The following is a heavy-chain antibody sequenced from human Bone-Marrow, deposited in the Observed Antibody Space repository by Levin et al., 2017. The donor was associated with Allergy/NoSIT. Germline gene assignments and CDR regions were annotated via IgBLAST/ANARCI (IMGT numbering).Heavy chain of an antibody. CDR1: GFTVSSNY. CDR2: IYSGGST. CDR3: ARGWFGELLSH. V-gene: IGHV3-53*01. D-gene: IGHD3-10*01. Sequence: PGGSLRLSCAASGFTVSSNYMSWVRQAPGKGPEWVSVIYSGGSTYYADSVKGRFTISRDNSKNTLYLQMNSLRAEDTAVYYCARGWFGELLSHWGQETLVTVSS. J-gene: IGHJ4*02.